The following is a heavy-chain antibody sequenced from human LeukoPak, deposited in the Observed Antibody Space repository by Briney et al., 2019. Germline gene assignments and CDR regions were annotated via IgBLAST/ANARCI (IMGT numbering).Heavy chain of an antibody. Sequence: GGSLRLSCAASGFTFSSYAMHWVRQAPGMGLEWVAVISYDGSNKYYADSVKGRFTISRDNSKNTLYLQMNSLRAEDTAVYYCAREPHSGSYYEGSSLDYWGQGTLVTVSS. CDR2: ISYDGSNK. CDR1: GFTFSSYA. CDR3: AREPHSGSYYEGSSLDY. V-gene: IGHV3-30-3*01. D-gene: IGHD1-26*01. J-gene: IGHJ4*02.